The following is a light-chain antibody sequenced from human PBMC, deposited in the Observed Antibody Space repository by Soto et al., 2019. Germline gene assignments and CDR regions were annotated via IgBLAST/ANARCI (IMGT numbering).Light chain of an antibody. J-gene: IGKJ4*01. CDR3: QQLRMYPST. V-gene: IGKV1-9*01. CDR1: QGISSY. Sequence: DIQLTQSPSFLSASVGDRVTITCRASQGISSYLAWYQQKPGKAPKLLIYAASSLQSGVPSRFSGSGSGTDFTLTISSLQPEDFATYYCQQLRMYPSTFGGGTKVDIK. CDR2: AAS.